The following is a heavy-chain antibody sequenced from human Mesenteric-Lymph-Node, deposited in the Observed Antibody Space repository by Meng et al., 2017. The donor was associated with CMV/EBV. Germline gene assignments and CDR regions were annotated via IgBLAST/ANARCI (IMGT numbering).Heavy chain of an antibody. V-gene: IGHV3-23*03. CDR1: GFTFSSYA. J-gene: IGHJ4*02. CDR3: AKEGGSSWFHFDY. CDR2: LFSGDSST. D-gene: IGHD6-13*01. Sequence: GESLQISCAASGFTFSSYAMSWVRQAPVNGLEWVSVLFSGDSSTYYADSVTGRFTISRDSSKDTLYLQMNSLRAEDTAVYYCAKEGGSSWFHFDYWGQGTLVTVSS.